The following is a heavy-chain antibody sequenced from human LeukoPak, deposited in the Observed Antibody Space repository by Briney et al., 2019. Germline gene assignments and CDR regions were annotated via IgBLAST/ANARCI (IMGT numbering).Heavy chain of an antibody. J-gene: IGHJ5*02. CDR1: GFTFSSYE. CDR2: ISSSGSTI. D-gene: IGHD2-2*01. V-gene: IGHV3-48*03. CDR3: AKSGYQLLAGNWFDP. Sequence: GGSLRLSCAASGFTFSSYEMNWVRQAPGRGLEWVSYISSSGSTIYYADSVKGRFTISRDNAKNSLYLQMNSLRAEDTAVYYCAKSGYQLLAGNWFDPWGQGTLVTVSS.